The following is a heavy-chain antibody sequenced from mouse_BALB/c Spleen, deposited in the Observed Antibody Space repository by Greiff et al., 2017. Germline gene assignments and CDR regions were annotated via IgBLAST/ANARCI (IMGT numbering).Heavy chain of an antibody. D-gene: IGHD2-14*01. CDR2: IRNKANGYTT. CDR1: GFTFTDYY. V-gene: IGHV7-3*02. Sequence: DVMLVESGGGLVQPGGSLRLSCATSGFTFTDYYMSWVRQPPGKALEWLGFIRNKANGYTTEYSASVKGRFTISRDNSQSILYLQMNTLRAEDSATDYCARDSRYDWFAYWGQGTLVAVSA. CDR3: ARDSRYDWFAY. J-gene: IGHJ3*01.